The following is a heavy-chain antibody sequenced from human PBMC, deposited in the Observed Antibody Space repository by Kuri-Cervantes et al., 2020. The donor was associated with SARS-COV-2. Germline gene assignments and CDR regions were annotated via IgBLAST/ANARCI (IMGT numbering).Heavy chain of an antibody. Sequence: GGSLRLSCEVSGFLFSASAIHWVRQASGKGLEWVGRVRGKANNYATAYAASVKGRFTISRDNSKNTLYLQMNSLRAEDTAVYYCAKTYSGSYFAAFDIWGPGTLVTVSS. V-gene: IGHV3-73*01. D-gene: IGHD1-26*01. CDR1: GFLFSASA. CDR3: AKTYSGSYFAAFDI. CDR2: VRGKANNYAT. J-gene: IGHJ4*02.